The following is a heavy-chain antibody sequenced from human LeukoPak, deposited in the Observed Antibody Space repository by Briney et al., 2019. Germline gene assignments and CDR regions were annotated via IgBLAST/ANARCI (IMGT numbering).Heavy chain of an antibody. D-gene: IGHD6-13*01. J-gene: IGHJ4*02. Sequence: QSGGSLRLSCAASGFTFSSYGMHWVRQAPGKGLEWVAFIRYDGSDKYYADSLKGRFTISRDNSKNTLYLQMNSLRAEDTAVYYCAKDHEIAAAALDYWGQGTLVTVSS. CDR2: IRYDGSDK. V-gene: IGHV3-30*02. CDR3: AKDHEIAAAALDY. CDR1: GFTFSSYG.